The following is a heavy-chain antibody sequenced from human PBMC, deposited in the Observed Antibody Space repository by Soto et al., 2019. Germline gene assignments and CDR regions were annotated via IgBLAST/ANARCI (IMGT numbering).Heavy chain of an antibody. D-gene: IGHD4-17*01. CDR1: CWSFRGYY. CDR3: ARGADYGDLRSNGFDI. J-gene: IGHJ3*02. V-gene: IGHV4-34*01. CDR2: IHHSGSN. Sequence: QVQLQQWGAGLLKPSETLSLTCAVYCWSFRGYYWSWIRQPPGKGLEWIVEIHHSGSNNYNPSLKSRVTISVDTSTKQFPLQLSSVTAADTAVYYCARGADYGDLRSNGFDIWGQGTMVTVSS.